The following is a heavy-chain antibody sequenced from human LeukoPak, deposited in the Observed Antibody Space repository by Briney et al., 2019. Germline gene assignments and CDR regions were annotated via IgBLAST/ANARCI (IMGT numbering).Heavy chain of an antibody. J-gene: IGHJ4*02. CDR3: ARSKVFWSSNPVDY. V-gene: IGHV4-31*03. D-gene: IGHD3-3*01. CDR2: IYYSGST. Sequence: SQTLSLTCTVSGGSISSGGYYWSWIRQHPGKGLEWIGYIYYSGSTYYNPSLKSRVTISVDTSKNQFSLKLSSVTAADTAVYYCARSKVFWSSNPVDYWGQGTLVTVSS. CDR1: GGSISSGGYY.